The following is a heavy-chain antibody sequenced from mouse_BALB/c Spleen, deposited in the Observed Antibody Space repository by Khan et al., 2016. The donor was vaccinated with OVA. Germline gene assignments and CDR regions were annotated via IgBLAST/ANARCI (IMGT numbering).Heavy chain of an antibody. J-gene: IGHJ4*01. CDR2: INYSGST. Sequence: EVQLQESGPGLVKPSQSLSLTCTVTGYSISSDYAWNWIRQFPGNKLEWMGYINYSGSTNYNPALKSRISITRDTSKNQFFLQLNSVTTADTATDYCAREGSRYNDAMDYWGQGTSVTVSS. CDR3: AREGSRYNDAMDY. CDR1: GYSISSDYA. V-gene: IGHV3-2*02. D-gene: IGHD1-3*01.